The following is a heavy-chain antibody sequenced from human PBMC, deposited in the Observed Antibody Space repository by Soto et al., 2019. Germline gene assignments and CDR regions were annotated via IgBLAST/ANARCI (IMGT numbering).Heavy chain of an antibody. J-gene: IGHJ4*02. D-gene: IGHD3-9*01. CDR2: VYYSGST. Sequence: SETLSLTCTLSGGSVSSSIYYWGWVRQPPGKGLEWIGSVYYSGSTYYNPSLESRVTISVDKSKNQFSLKLMSLSAADTAVYYCGRLEGLATISYYFDYWGQGALVTSPQ. V-gene: IGHV4-39*01. CDR3: GRLEGLATISYYFDY. CDR1: GGSVSSSIYY.